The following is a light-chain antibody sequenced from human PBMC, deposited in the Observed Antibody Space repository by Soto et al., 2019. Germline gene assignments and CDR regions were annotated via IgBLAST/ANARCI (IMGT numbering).Light chain of an antibody. CDR3: GADHGGGSNFVYV. CDR2: VGTGGIVG. V-gene: IGLV9-49*01. Sequence: QPVLTQPPSASASLGASVTLTCTLSSGYSNYKVDWYQQRPGKGPRFVMRVGTGGIVGSKGDGIPDRFSVLGSGPNRYLTINNIQEEDESDYYCGADHGGGSNFVYVFGTGTKVTVL. J-gene: IGLJ1*01. CDR1: SGYSNYK.